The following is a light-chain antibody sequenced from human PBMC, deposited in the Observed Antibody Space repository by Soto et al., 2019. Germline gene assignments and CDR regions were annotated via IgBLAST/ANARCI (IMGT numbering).Light chain of an antibody. V-gene: IGKV3-20*01. CDR2: GAS. CDR3: QQYGSSPPT. J-gene: IGKJ1*01. Sequence: EIVLTQSPGTLSLSPGERATLSCRASQSVSSNYLAWYRRKPGQAPRLLIYGASNRATDIPGRFSGSGSGTDFTLTITRLAPEDFEVYYCQQYGSSPPTFGPGTRVEIK. CDR1: QSVSSNY.